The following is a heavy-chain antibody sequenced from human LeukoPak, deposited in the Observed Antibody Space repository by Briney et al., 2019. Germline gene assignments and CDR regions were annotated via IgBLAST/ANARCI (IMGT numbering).Heavy chain of an antibody. D-gene: IGHD2-15*01. CDR3: ARGIVVVAATRGGAFDI. J-gene: IGHJ3*02. V-gene: IGHV1-2*02. Sequence: ASVKVSCKASGYTFTGYYMHWVRQAPGQGLEWMGWINPNSGGTNYAQKFQGRVTMTRDTSISTAYMELSRLRSDDTAVYYCARGIVVVAATRGGAFDIWGQGTMVTVSS. CDR1: GYTFTGYY. CDR2: INPNSGGT.